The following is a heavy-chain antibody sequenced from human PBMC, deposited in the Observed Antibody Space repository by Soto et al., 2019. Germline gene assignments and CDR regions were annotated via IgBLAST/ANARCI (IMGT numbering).Heavy chain of an antibody. CDR1: GFTFSTFA. CDR2: ITGGSGFT. V-gene: IGHV3-23*04. Sequence: EVQLVESGGGLVLPGGSLRLSCAASGFTFSTFAMNWVRQAPGKGLEWVSGITGGSGFTFYADSVKGRFTISRDDSENTLFLQMSSLRAEDTAKYYCAKSGPTNYFDFWGQGTLVTVSS. D-gene: IGHD1-26*01. J-gene: IGHJ4*02. CDR3: AKSGPTNYFDF.